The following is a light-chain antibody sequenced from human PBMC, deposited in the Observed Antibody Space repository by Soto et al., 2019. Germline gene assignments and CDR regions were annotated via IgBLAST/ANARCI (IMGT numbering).Light chain of an antibody. V-gene: IGKV1-33*01. CDR2: DAS. CDR3: QKCDYLPI. Sequence: DIQMTQSPSSLSASVGDRVTITCQASHDITSYLNWYQHKPGKAPKLLIYDASILEAGVPSRFSGSGAWTDFTFTISSLQPEDVATYYWQKCDYLPIFGPGTTVDFK. J-gene: IGKJ3*01. CDR1: HDITSY.